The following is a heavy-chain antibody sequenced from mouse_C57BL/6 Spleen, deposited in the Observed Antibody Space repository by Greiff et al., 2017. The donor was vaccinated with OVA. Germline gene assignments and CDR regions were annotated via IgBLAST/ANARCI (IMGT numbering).Heavy chain of an antibody. D-gene: IGHD1-1*01. J-gene: IGHJ2*01. CDR2: ISDGGSYT. V-gene: IGHV5-4*01. Sequence: EVKVVESGGGLVKPGGSLKLSCAASGFTFSSYAMSWVRQTPEKRLEWVATISDGGSYTYYPDNVKGRFTISRDNAKNNLYLQMSHLKSEDTAMYYCARDFPGSSYVYFDYWGQGTTLTVSS. CDR3: ARDFPGSSYVYFDY. CDR1: GFTFSSYA.